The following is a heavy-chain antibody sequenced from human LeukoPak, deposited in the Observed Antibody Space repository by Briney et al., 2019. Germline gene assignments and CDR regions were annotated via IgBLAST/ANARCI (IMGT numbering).Heavy chain of an antibody. CDR3: ARDNSVEDTAWWFDP. J-gene: IGHJ5*02. V-gene: IGHV1-46*01. CDR1: GYTFTGYY. Sequence: ASVKVSCKASGYTFTGYYRHGVGQAPGQGLEWLGRINHSGGSKSNAQKFQGRVTMTRDMSTSTDYMELSSLRSEDTAVYYYARDNSVEDTAWWFDPWGQGTLVTVSS. CDR2: INHSGGSK. D-gene: IGHD4-23*01.